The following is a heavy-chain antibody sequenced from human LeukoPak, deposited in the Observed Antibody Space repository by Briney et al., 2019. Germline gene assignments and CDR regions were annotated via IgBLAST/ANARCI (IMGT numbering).Heavy chain of an antibody. V-gene: IGHV4-38-2*02. CDR2: VNYSGIT. D-gene: IGHD6-19*01. J-gene: IGHJ4*02. CDR1: GYSISSGYY. Sequence: SETLSLTCTVSGYSISSGYYWAWLRQTPGKGLEWIGDVNYSGITNYNPSLKSRVTMSVDTSNNQFSLKLSSVTAADTAVYYCARSKQWLAYYFDYWGQGTLVTVSS. CDR3: ARSKQWLAYYFDY.